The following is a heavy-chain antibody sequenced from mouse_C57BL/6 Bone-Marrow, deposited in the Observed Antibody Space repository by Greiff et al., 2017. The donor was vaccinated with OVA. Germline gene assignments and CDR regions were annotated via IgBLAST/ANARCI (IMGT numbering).Heavy chain of an antibody. CDR1: GFTFSSYA. CDR2: ISDGGSYT. V-gene: IGHV5-4*03. J-gene: IGHJ3*01. D-gene: IGHD2-3*01. Sequence: EVKLMESGGGLVKPGGSLKLSCAASGFTFSSYAMSWVRQTPEKRLEWVATISDGGSYTYYPDNGKGRFTISRDNAKNNLYLQMSHLKSEDTARYYCASEGYDGYSWFAYWGQGTLVTVSA. CDR3: ASEGYDGYSWFAY.